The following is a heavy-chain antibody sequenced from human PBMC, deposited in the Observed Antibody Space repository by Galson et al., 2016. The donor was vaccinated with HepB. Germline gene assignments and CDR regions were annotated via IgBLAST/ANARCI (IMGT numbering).Heavy chain of an antibody. J-gene: IGHJ4*02. Sequence: PALVKPTQTLTLTCTFSGFSPRSSGMWVTWIRQPPGKTLEWLARIDWDGQKFFTPALETRITISKDTSKNQVVLTVTNADPVDTATYSCVRGRYSRVGSHLYDSWGQGILVIVSS. V-gene: IGHV2-70*17. CDR2: IDWDGQK. D-gene: IGHD4-11*01. CDR1: GFSPRSSGMW. CDR3: VRGRYSRVGSHLYDS.